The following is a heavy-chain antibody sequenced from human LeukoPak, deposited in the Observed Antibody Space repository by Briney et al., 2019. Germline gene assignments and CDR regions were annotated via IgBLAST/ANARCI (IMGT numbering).Heavy chain of an antibody. J-gene: IGHJ4*02. CDR1: GFTLSSYS. V-gene: IGHV3-48*02. CDR2: ISSSSTI. D-gene: IGHD2-21*02. CDR3: ATGDCGGDCYSGY. Sequence: GGSLRLSCAASGFTLSSYSMNWVRQAPGKGLEWVSYISSSSTIYYADSVKGRFTISRDNAKNSLYLQMNSLRDEDTAVYYCATGDCGGDCYSGYWGQGTLVTVSS.